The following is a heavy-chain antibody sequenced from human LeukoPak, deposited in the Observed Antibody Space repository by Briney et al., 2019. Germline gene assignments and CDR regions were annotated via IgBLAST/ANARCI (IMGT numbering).Heavy chain of an antibody. CDR2: INSDGSST. J-gene: IGHJ6*03. CDR1: GFTFSNYW. Sequence: VGSLRLSCAASGFTFSNYWMHWVRQAPGKGLVWVSRINSDGSSTSYADSVKGRFTISRDNAENTLYLQLNSLRAEDTAVYYCARGGFCSGGSCPVDYYYYMDVWGKGTTVTVSS. V-gene: IGHV3-74*01. D-gene: IGHD2-15*01. CDR3: ARGGFCSGGSCPVDYYYYMDV.